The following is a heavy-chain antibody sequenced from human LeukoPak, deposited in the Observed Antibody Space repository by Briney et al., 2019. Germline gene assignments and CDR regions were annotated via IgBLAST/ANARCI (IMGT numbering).Heavy chain of an antibody. D-gene: IGHD2-15*01. J-gene: IGHJ3*02. CDR3: ARHSSRYCSGGSCRQDAFDI. V-gene: IGHV4-59*08. CDR2: IYYSGST. CDR1: GGSISSYY. Sequence: SETLSLTCTVSGGSISSYYWSWIRQPPGKGLEWIGYIYYSGSTNYNPSLKSRVTISVDTSKNQFSLKLSSVTAADTAVYYCARHSSRYCSGGSCRQDAFDIWGQGTMVTVSS.